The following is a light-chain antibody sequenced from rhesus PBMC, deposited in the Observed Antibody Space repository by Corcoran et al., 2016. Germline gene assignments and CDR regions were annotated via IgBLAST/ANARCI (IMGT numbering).Light chain of an antibody. V-gene: IGKV1-74*01. CDR1: ENVNNY. CDR2: KAS. Sequence: DIQMTQSPSSLSASVGDRVTITCRASENVNNYLNWYQQKQGKAPKLLIYKASTLQSGVPSRFSGSGSGTDYTFTISSLQPEDVATYYCQHGYGTPYSFGQGTKVEIK. J-gene: IGKJ2*01. CDR3: QHGYGTPYS.